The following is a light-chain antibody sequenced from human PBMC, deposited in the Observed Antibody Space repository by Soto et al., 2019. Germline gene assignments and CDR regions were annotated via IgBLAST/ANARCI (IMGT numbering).Light chain of an antibody. V-gene: IGLV2-11*01. CDR2: DVI. Sequence: QSALTQPRSVSGSPGQSVTISCTGASSDVGGYKYVSWYQQYPGKAPRVIIYDVITRPSGVPARFSGSKSGNTASLTISGLRAEDEADYYCCSYAGSYTLVFGGGTKLTVL. CDR3: CSYAGSYTLV. J-gene: IGLJ2*01. CDR1: SSDVGGYKY.